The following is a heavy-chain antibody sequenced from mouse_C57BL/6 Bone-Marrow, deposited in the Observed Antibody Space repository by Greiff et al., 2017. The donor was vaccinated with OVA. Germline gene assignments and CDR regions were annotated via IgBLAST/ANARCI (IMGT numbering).Heavy chain of an antibody. Sequence: VQLQQPGAELVMPGASVKLSCKASGYTFTSYWMHWVKQRPGQGLEWIGEIDPSDSSTNYNQKFKGKSTLTVDKSSSTAYKQLSSLTSEDSAVYYCARSGITTVVATYWYFDVWGTGTTVTVSS. J-gene: IGHJ1*03. D-gene: IGHD1-1*01. CDR3: ARSGITTVVATYWYFDV. CDR1: GYTFTSYW. CDR2: IDPSDSST. V-gene: IGHV1-69*01.